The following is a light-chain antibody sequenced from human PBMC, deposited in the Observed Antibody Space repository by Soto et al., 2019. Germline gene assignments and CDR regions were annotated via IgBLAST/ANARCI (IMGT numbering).Light chain of an antibody. Sequence: DIQITQSPSSLSGVVAPTGTITYNAIEDISNYLNWYQQKPGKAPKLLIYDASNLETGVPSRFSGSGSGTDFTFTISSLQPEDIATYYCQKYDNLPPLTFGGGTKVDIK. CDR2: DAS. CDR1: EDISNY. V-gene: IGKV1-33*01. CDR3: QKYDNLPPLT. J-gene: IGKJ4*01.